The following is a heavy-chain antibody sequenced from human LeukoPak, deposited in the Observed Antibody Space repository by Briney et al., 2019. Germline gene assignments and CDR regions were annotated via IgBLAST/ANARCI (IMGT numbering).Heavy chain of an antibody. CDR2: ISWDGGST. Sequence: GGSLRLSCAASGFTFDDYTMHWVRHAPGKGLEWVSLISWDGGSTYYADSVKGRFTISRDNSKNSLYLQMNSLRTEDTALYYCAKGRDILTGPTHPWGQGTLVTVSS. D-gene: IGHD3-9*01. CDR1: GFTFDDYT. CDR3: AKGRDILTGPTHP. J-gene: IGHJ5*02. V-gene: IGHV3-43*01.